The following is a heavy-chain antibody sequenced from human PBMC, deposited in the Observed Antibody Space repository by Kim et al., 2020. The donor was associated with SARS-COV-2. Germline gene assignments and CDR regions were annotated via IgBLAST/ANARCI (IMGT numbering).Heavy chain of an antibody. V-gene: IGHV3-23*01. CDR2: ISWDGTRT. CDR3: AKGVTNSGFDY. CDR1: GFTFSTSP. J-gene: IGHJ4*02. Sequence: GGSLRLSCVASGFTFSTSPMGWVRQAPGEGLEWFSRISWDGTRTYYADSVKGRVTMSSDKSKNTVYLHMNSLRVEDTAVYYCAKGVTNSGFDYWGQGAQV. D-gene: IGHD4-17*01.